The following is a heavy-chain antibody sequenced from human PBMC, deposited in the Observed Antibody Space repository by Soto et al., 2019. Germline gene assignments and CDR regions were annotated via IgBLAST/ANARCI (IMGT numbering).Heavy chain of an antibody. CDR2: IYWDDDK. CDR3: AQRLRDYGFGRERANYVDP. Sequence: QITLKESGPTLVRPTQTLTLTCTFSGFSLSTTGVGVGWIRQPPGKALEWLALIYWDDDKRYSPSLKSSLTITKDTSKNEVILTMTNMDPVDTATYYCAQRLRDYGFGRERANYVDPWGQGTLVTVSS. V-gene: IGHV2-5*02. D-gene: IGHD3-10*01. CDR1: GFSLSTTGVG. J-gene: IGHJ5*02.